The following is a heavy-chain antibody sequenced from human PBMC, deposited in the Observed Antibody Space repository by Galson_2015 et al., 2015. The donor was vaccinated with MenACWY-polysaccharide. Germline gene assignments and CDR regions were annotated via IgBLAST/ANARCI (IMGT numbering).Heavy chain of an antibody. D-gene: IGHD4-23*01. V-gene: IGHV3-33*01. CDR1: GLTFRSYG. CDR3: TRDLYGGMT. Sequence: SLRLSCAASGLTFRSYGMQWVRQAPGKGLEWVTIISYDGSNKYYADSVKGRFTISRDNSKNTLYLQMNSLRAEDTAVYFCTRDLYGGMTGGQGTLVTVSS. J-gene: IGHJ4*02. CDR2: ISYDGSNK.